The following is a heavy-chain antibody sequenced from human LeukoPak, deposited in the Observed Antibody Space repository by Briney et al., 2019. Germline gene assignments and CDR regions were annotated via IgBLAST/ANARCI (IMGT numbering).Heavy chain of an antibody. CDR1: GFTFGSYA. CDR2: VSANGGST. V-gene: IGHV3-23*01. D-gene: IGHD3-3*01. Sequence: QPGGSLRLSCAASGFTFGSYAMSWVRQAPGKGLEWVSSVSANGGSTYYADSVKGRFTISRDTSKNTLYLQMNSLRAEDTAVYYCAKDLEWLSYFDYWGQGTLVTVSS. J-gene: IGHJ4*02. CDR3: AKDLEWLSYFDY.